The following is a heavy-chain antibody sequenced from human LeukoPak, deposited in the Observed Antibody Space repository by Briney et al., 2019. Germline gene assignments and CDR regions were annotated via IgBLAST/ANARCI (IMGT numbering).Heavy chain of an antibody. V-gene: IGHV4-34*01. CDR1: GGSFSGYY. Sequence: PSETLSLTCAVYGGSFSGYYWSWIRQLPGKGLEWIGEINHSGSTNYNPSLKSRVTISVDTSKNQFSLKLSSVTAADTAVYYCARRPPSRYYGSGSYRSAWFDPWGQGTLVTVSS. CDR2: INHSGST. J-gene: IGHJ5*02. D-gene: IGHD3-10*01. CDR3: ARRPPSRYYGSGSYRSAWFDP.